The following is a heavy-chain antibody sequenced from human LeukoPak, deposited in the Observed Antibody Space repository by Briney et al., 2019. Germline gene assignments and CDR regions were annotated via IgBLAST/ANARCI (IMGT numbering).Heavy chain of an antibody. V-gene: IGHV2-70*11. D-gene: IGHD4-17*01. J-gene: IGHJ4*02. CDR3: ARFMTTETGGFDY. Sequence: SGPALVKPPQTLTLTCTFSGFSLSTRGMCLTWIRQPPGKALEWLARIDWDDDKYYSTSLKTRLTISKDTSKNQVVLTMTNMDPVDTATYYCARFMTTETGGFDYWGQGTLVTVSS. CDR2: IDWDDDK. CDR1: GFSLSTRGMC.